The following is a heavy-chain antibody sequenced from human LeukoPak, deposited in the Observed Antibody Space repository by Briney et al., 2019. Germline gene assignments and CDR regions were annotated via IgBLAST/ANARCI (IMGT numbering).Heavy chain of an antibody. Sequence: GGSLRLSSAASGFTFSGSAMHWVRQASGKGLEWVGRIRSKANSYATAYAASVKGRFTISRDDSKNTACLQMNSLKTEDTAVYYCTRHSYYYYYMDVWGKGTTVTVSS. CDR2: IRSKANSYAT. CDR3: TRHSYYYYYMDV. J-gene: IGHJ6*03. V-gene: IGHV3-73*01. CDR1: GFTFSGSA.